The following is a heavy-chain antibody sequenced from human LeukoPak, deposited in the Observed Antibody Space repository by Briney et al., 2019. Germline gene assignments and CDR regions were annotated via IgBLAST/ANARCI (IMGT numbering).Heavy chain of an antibody. CDR3: ARRYKRYCSSTSCPEFDP. V-gene: IGHV4-39*07. CDR2: IYYSGST. CDR1: GGSISSSSYY. Sequence: SETLSLTCTVSGGSISSSSYYWGWIRQPPGKGLGWIGSIYYSGSTYYNPSLKSRVTISVDTSKNQFSLKLSSVTAADTAVYYCARRYKRYCSSTSCPEFDPWGQGTLVTVSS. D-gene: IGHD2-2*01. J-gene: IGHJ5*02.